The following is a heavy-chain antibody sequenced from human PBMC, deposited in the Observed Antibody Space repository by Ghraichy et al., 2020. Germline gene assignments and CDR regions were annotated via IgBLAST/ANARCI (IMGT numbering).Heavy chain of an antibody. J-gene: IGHJ2*01. CDR3: ASRGAPWYFDL. CDR2: FDPEDNET. CDR1: GDTLTELS. Sequence: VKVSCKVSGDTLTELSIHWVRRAPGKGLEWMGGFDPEDNETVYAQNFQGRVTMTADTSTDTAYMELSSLTSKDTAVYYCASRGAPWYFDLWGRGSLVTVSS. V-gene: IGHV1-24*01.